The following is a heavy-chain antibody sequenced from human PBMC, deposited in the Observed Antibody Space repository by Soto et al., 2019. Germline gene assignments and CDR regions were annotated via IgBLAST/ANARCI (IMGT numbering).Heavy chain of an antibody. V-gene: IGHV1-69*06. CDR3: ARSGFDTATDY. Sequence: AASVKVSCKASGGTFSSYAISWVRQAPGQGLEWMGGIIPIFGTANYAQKFQGRVTITADKSTSTAYMELSSLRSEDTAVYYCARSGFDTATDYWGQGTLVTVSS. J-gene: IGHJ4*02. CDR1: GGTFSSYA. D-gene: IGHD5-18*01. CDR2: IIPIFGTA.